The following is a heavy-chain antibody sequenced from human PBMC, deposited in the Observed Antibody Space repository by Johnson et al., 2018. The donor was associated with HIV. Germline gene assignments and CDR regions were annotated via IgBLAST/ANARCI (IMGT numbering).Heavy chain of an antibody. CDR1: GFTFSSYA. J-gene: IGHJ3*02. D-gene: IGHD3-3*01. V-gene: IGHV3-30*03. CDR2: ISYDGSNQ. Sequence: QVQLVESGGGVVQPGRSLRLSCAASGFTFSSYAMHWVRQAPGKGLEWVAIISYDGSNQYYADSVQGRFTISRDNSKNTLYLQMNSLRAEDTAVYYCTTRVTVVIISSDAFDIWGQGTMVTVSS. CDR3: TTRVTVVIISSDAFDI.